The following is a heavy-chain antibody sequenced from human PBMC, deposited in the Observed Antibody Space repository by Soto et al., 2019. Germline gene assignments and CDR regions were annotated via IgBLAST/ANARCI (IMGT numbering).Heavy chain of an antibody. J-gene: IGHJ1*01. Sequence: PGGSLRLSCAASGFTFSSYAMSWVRQAPGKGLEWVSAISGSGGSTYYADSVKGRFTISRDNSKNTLYLQTNSLRAEDTAVYYCVLIKSARTRGPFAFWGRGSXGPVSS. CDR2: ISGSGGST. CDR1: GFTFSSYA. CDR3: VLIKSARTRGPFAF. D-gene: IGHD2-21*01. V-gene: IGHV3-23*01.